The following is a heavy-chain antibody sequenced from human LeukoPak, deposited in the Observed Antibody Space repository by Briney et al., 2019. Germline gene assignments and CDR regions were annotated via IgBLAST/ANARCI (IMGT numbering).Heavy chain of an antibody. CDR1: GGSVSSGSYY. Sequence: PSETLSLTCTVSGGSVSSGSYYWSWIRQPPGKGLEWLGYIYYSGSTNYNPSLKSRVTISVDTSKNQFSLKLSSVTAADTAVYYCAGRPPPYYYYYGMDVWGQGTTVTVSS. J-gene: IGHJ6*02. V-gene: IGHV4-61*01. CDR3: AGRPPPYYYYYGMDV. CDR2: IYYSGST.